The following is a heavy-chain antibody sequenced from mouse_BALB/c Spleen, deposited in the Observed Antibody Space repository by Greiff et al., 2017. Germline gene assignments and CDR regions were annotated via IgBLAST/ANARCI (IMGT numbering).Heavy chain of an antibody. V-gene: IGHV5-6-5*01. J-gene: IGHJ4*01. CDR3: ARGGGIITTVVADYAMDY. D-gene: IGHD1-1*01. CDR2: ISSGGST. CDR1: GFTFSSYA. Sequence: VQLVESGGGLVKPGGSLKLSCAASGFTFSSYAMSWVRQTPEKRLEWVASISSGGSTYYPDSVKGRFTISRDNARNILYLQMSSLRSEDTAMYYCARGGGIITTVVADYAMDYWGQGTSVTVSS.